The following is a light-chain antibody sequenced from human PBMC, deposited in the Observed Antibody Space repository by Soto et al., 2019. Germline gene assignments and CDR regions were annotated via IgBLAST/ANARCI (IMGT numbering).Light chain of an antibody. V-gene: IGKV1-39*01. CDR1: QSISSN. J-gene: IGKJ4*01. Sequence: DIPMTQSPSSLSASVGDRVTITCRASQSISSNLNWYQQKPGKAPKLLIYAASSLQSGVPSRFSGGGSGTDFTLTISSLQPEDFATYSCQQSYSTPLTFGGGTKVAIK. CDR3: QQSYSTPLT. CDR2: AAS.